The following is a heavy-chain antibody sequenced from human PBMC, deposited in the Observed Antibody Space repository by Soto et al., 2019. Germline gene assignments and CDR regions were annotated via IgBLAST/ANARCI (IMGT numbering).Heavy chain of an antibody. J-gene: IGHJ4*02. V-gene: IGHV4-39*01. CDR2: IYYSGGT. CDR3: ARQIGRGSWSLDH. Sequence: QLQLQESGPGLVKPAETLSLTCTVSGGSISSSDYWWGWIRQPPGKGLEWIGSIYYSGGTYYNPSLKSRVTISVATSKNHFSLRLSSVTAADSAVYYCARQIGRGSWSLDHWGQGTLVTVSS. CDR1: GGSISSSDYW. D-gene: IGHD6-13*01.